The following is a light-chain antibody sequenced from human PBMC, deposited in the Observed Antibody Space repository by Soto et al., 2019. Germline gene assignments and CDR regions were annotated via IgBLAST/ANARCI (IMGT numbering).Light chain of an antibody. J-gene: IGKJ5*01. CDR1: KGISSY. Sequence: DIQLTQSPSFLSASVGDRVTITCRASKGISSYLAWYQQKPGKVPKLLIYAASTLQSGVPSRFSGSGSGTEFTLTISSLQPEDFATYYWQQINTYPIPFGQGTRLEIK. V-gene: IGKV1-9*01. CDR2: AAS. CDR3: QQINTYPIP.